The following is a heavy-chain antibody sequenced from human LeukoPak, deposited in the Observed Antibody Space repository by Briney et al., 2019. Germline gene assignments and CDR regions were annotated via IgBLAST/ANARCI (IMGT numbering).Heavy chain of an antibody. D-gene: IGHD4-23*01. J-gene: IGHJ6*03. CDR2: INDSGST. V-gene: IGHV4-34*01. CDR1: GGSFSGHY. CDR3: ARDHLVGGWVYYYYMDV. Sequence: PSETLSPTCEIYGGSFSGHYWSWIRQPPGKGLEWIGEINDSGSTNYRPSLKSRVIISVDTSKNQFSLKLSSLTAADTAVYYCARDHLVGGWVYYYYMDVWGKGTTVTVSS.